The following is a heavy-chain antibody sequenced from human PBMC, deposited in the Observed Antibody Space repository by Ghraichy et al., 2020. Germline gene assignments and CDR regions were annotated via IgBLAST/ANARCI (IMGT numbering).Heavy chain of an antibody. D-gene: IGHD3-22*01. CDR3: ARGGDSSCYYHYYFDY. CDR1: GGSFSGYY. CDR2: INHSGST. Sequence: SETLSLTCAVYGGSFSGYYWSWIRQPPGKGLEWIGEINHSGSTNYNPSLKSRVTISVDTSKNQFSLKLSSVTAADTAVYYCARGGDSSCYYHYYFDYWGQGTLVTVSS. J-gene: IGHJ4*02. V-gene: IGHV4-34*01.